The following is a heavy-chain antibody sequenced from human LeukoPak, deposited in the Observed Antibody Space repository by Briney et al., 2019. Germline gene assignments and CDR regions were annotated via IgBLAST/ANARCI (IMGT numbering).Heavy chain of an antibody. CDR3: ARDFTGYYDSSGYYYVGY. J-gene: IGHJ4*02. Sequence: GGSLRLSCAASGFTFSSYSMNWVRQAPGKGLEWVSSISSSSSYIYYADSVKGRFTISRDNAKNSLYLQMNSLRAEDTAVYYCARDFTGYYDSSGYYYVGYWGQGTLVTVSS. CDR2: ISSSSSYI. CDR1: GFTFSSYS. D-gene: IGHD3-22*01. V-gene: IGHV3-21*01.